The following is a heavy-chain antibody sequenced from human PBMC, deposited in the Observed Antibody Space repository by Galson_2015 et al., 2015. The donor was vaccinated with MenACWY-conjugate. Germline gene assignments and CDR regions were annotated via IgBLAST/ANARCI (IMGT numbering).Heavy chain of an antibody. Sequence: SLRLSCAASEFTFSKHWMHWVRQAPGKGLVWVSRIKGDGSSTSYADSVKGRFTISRDNAKNTLYLQMNSLRAEDTAVYYCVRGFDIWGQGTMVTVSS. CDR1: EFTFSKHW. J-gene: IGHJ3*02. V-gene: IGHV3-74*01. CDR3: VRGFDI. CDR2: IKGDGSST.